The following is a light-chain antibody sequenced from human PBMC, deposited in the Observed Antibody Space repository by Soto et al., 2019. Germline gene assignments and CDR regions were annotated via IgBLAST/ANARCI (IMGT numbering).Light chain of an antibody. CDR3: LQYGSSSRT. J-gene: IGKJ1*01. Sequence: EIVLTQSPGTLSLSAGERATLSCRASQSVTSYLAWYQQKPGQAPRLLIYGASSRATGIPDRISGSGSGTVFTLTISRLEPEDSAVYYCLQYGSSSRTFGQGTKVEIK. CDR2: GAS. CDR1: QSVTSY. V-gene: IGKV3-20*01.